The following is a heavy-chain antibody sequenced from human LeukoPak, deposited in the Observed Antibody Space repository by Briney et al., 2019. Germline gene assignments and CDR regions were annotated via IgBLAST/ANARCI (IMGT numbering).Heavy chain of an antibody. Sequence: ASVKVSCKASGYTFTSYYMHWVRQAPGQGLEWMGIINPSGGSTSYAQKFQGRVTMTRDTSTSTVYMELSSLRSEDTAVYYCARLVLSGGYCSGGSCSLDYWGQGTLVTVSS. V-gene: IGHV1-46*01. D-gene: IGHD2-15*01. CDR3: ARLVLSGGYCSGGSCSLDY. CDR2: INPSGGST. CDR1: GYTFTSYY. J-gene: IGHJ4*02.